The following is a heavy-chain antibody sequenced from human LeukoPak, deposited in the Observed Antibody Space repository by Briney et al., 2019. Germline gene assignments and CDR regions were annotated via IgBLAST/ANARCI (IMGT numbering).Heavy chain of an antibody. CDR3: ARDSIVRSAIMITFGGVIAREPRGNEDAFDI. CDR2: ISSSSSYI. D-gene: IGHD3-16*02. V-gene: IGHV3-21*01. J-gene: IGHJ3*02. Sequence: GGSLRLSCAASGFTFSSYSMNWVRQAPGKGLEWVSSISSSSSYIYYADSVKGRFTISRDNAKNSLYLQMNSLRAEDTAVYYCARDSIVRSAIMITFGGVIAREPRGNEDAFDIWGQGTMVTVSS. CDR1: GFTFSSYS.